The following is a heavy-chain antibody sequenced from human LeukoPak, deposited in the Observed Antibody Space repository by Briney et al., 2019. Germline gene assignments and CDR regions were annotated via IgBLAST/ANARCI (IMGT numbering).Heavy chain of an antibody. D-gene: IGHD2-2*02. CDR1: GYTFTGYY. CDR2: INPNSGGT. Sequence: GASVKVSCKASGYTFTGYYMHWVRQAPGQGLEWMGWINPNSGGTNYAQKFQGRVTMTRDTSISTAYMELNRLRSDDTAVYYCARSPGITRVKYCSSTGCYTLGTWGQGTLVTVSS. V-gene: IGHV1-2*02. J-gene: IGHJ4*02. CDR3: ARSPGITRVKYCSSTGCYTLGT.